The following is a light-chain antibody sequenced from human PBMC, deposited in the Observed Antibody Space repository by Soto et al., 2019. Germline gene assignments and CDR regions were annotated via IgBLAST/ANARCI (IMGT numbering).Light chain of an antibody. J-gene: IGKJ1*01. Sequence: DIQMTQSPSTLSGSVGDRVTITCRASQTISSWLAWYQQKPGKAPKLLIYKASTLKSRVPSRFSGSGSGTEFTLTISSLQPDDFATYYCQHYNSYSVAFGQGTKVELK. CDR1: QTISSW. CDR2: KAS. V-gene: IGKV1-5*03. CDR3: QHYNSYSVA.